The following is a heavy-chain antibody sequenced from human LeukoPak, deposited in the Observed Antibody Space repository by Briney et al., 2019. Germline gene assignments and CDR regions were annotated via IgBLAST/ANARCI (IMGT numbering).Heavy chain of an antibody. D-gene: IGHD3-22*01. V-gene: IGHV1-2*02. CDR3: ARDLGQTYYYDTSGFNY. CDR1: GYTFTAYY. J-gene: IGHJ4*02. CDR2: INPNSGGT. Sequence: ASVKVSCEASGYTFTAYYMHWVRQAPGQGLEWMGWINPNSGGTNYAQKFQGRVTVTRDTSISTAYMELSRLISDDTAVYYCARDLGQTYYYDTSGFNYWGQGTLVTVSS.